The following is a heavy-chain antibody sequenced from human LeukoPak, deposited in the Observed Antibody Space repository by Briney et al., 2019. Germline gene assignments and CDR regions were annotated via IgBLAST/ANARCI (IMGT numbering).Heavy chain of an antibody. CDR2: ISSSSSYI. J-gene: IGHJ4*02. Sequence: GGSLRLSCAASGFTFSSYSMNWVRQAPGKGLEWVSSISSSSSYIYYADSVKGRFTISRDNAKNSLYLQMNSLRAEDTAVYYCARDRAGYNWNPHPFFDYWGQGTLVTVSS. D-gene: IGHD1-20*01. V-gene: IGHV3-21*01. CDR1: GFTFSSYS. CDR3: ARDRAGYNWNPHPFFDY.